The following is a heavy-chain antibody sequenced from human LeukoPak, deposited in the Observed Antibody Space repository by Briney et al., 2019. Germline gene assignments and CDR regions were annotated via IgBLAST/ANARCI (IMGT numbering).Heavy chain of an antibody. V-gene: IGHV3-7*01. CDR3: ARYFDYYDSSGYFDY. Sequence: GGSLRLSCSASGFTFSSYWMSWVRQAPGKGLEWVANIKQDGSEKYYVDSVKGRFTISRDNAKNSLYLQMNSLRAEDTAVYYCARYFDYYDSSGYFDYWGQGNLVTVSS. D-gene: IGHD3-22*01. CDR1: GFTFSSYW. J-gene: IGHJ4*02. CDR2: IKQDGSEK.